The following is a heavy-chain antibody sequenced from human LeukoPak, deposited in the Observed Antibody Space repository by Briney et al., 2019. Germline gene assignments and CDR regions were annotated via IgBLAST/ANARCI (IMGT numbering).Heavy chain of an antibody. CDR1: GGSISSGDYY. CDR3: ARYALYDFWSGSDY. V-gene: IGHV4-30-4*08. Sequence: PSQTLSLXCTVSGGSISSGDYYWSWIRQPPGKGLEWIGYIYYSGSTYYNPSLKSRVTISVDTSKNQFSLKLSSVTAADTAVYYCARYALYDFWSGSDYWGQGTLVTVSS. J-gene: IGHJ4*02. D-gene: IGHD3-3*01. CDR2: IYYSGST.